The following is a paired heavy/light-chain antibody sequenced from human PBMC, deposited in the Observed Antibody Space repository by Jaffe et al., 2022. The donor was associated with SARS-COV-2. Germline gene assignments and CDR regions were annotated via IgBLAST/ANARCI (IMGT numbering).Heavy chain of an antibody. CDR2: INPSGGST. CDR3: ARDGLIWGYCSGGSCSGFDP. V-gene: IGHV1-46*04. Sequence: QVQLVQSGAEVKKPGASVKVSCKASGYTFTSYYMHWVRQAPGQGLEWMGIINPSGGSTSYAQKLQGRVTMTRDTSTSTVYMELSSLRSEDTAVYYCARDGLIWGYCSGGSCSGFDPWGQGTLVTVSS. J-gene: IGHJ5*02. D-gene: IGHD2-15*01. CDR1: GYTFTSYY.
Light chain of an antibody. Sequence: EIVLTQSPATLSLSPGERATLSCRASQSVSSYLAWYQQKPGQAPRLLIYDASNRATGIPARFSGSGSGTDFTLTISSLEPEDFAVYYCQQRSNSITFGQGTRLEIK. CDR3: QQRSNSIT. CDR2: DAS. V-gene: IGKV3-11*01. J-gene: IGKJ5*01. CDR1: QSVSSY.